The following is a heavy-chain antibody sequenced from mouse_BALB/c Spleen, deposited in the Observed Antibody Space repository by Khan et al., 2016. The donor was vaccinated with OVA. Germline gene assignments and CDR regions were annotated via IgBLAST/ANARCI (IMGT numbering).Heavy chain of an antibody. CDR2: IYPGNSDT. J-gene: IGHJ2*01. Sequence: VQLKQSGPVLARPGASVKMSCKASGYTFTNYWMLWVKQRPGQGLEWIGTIYPGNSDTNYNQKFTGKAKLTAVTSTSTAYMELSSLTNEDSAVYYCDRNVFGNYGMWDYWGQGTTLTVSS. V-gene: IGHV1-5*01. D-gene: IGHD2-1*01. CDR3: DRNVFGNYGMWDY. CDR1: GYTFTNYW.